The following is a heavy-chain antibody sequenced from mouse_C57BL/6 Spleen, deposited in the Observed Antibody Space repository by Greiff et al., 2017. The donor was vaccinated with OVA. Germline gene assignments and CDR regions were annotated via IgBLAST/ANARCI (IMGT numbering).Heavy chain of an antibody. V-gene: IGHV1-26*01. Sequence: EVQLQQSGPELVKPGASVKISCKASGYTFTDYYMNWVKQSHGKSLEWIGDINPNNGGTSYNQKFKGKATLTVDKSSSTAYMELRSLTSEDSAVYYCAKRRPTTVVADYAMDYWGQGTSVTVSS. CDR1: GYTFTDYY. J-gene: IGHJ4*01. CDR3: AKRRPTTVVADYAMDY. D-gene: IGHD1-1*01. CDR2: INPNNGGT.